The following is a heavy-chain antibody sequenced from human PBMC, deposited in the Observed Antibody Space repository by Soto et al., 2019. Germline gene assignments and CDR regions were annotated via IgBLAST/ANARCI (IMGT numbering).Heavy chain of an antibody. V-gene: IGHV3-7*01. J-gene: IGHJ3*02. CDR3: ARDKLEGPTLFDI. CDR1: GFTFSTYW. CDR2: IKQDGSEK. D-gene: IGHD3-3*02. Sequence: GGSLRLSCAASGFTFSTYWMSWVRQAPGKGLEWVANIKQDGSEKYYVDSVKGRFSISRDNAKNSLYLQMDSLRVEDTAVYYCARDKLEGPTLFDIWDKGTMVTDSS.